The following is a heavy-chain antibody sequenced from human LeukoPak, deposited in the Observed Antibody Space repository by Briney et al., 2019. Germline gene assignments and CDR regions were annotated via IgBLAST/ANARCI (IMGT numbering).Heavy chain of an antibody. CDR1: GGSISSGGYS. CDR3: ARRAGYSGYDLIAFDI. Sequence: SQTLSLTCAVSGGSISSGGYSWSWIRQPPGKGLEWIGYIYHSGSTYYNPSLKSRVTISVDRSKNQFSLKLSSVTAADTAVYYCARRAGYSGYDLIAFDIWGQGTMVTVSS. V-gene: IGHV4-30-2*01. D-gene: IGHD5-12*01. CDR2: IYHSGST. J-gene: IGHJ3*02.